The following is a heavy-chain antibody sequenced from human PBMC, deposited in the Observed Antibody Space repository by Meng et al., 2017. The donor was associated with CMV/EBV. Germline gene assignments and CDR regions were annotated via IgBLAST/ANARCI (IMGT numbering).Heavy chain of an antibody. Sequence: GESLKISCAVSGLPFSDYDMNWVRQAPGKGPECVSYISSSGYTIYYADSVKGRFTISRDNAKNSLYLQMNSLRVEDTAIYYCARGEVVVVPPGGYYGMDVWGQGTTVTVSS. J-gene: IGHJ6*02. CDR2: ISSSGYTI. CDR3: ARGEVVVVPPGGYYGMDV. V-gene: IGHV3-48*03. CDR1: GLPFSDYD. D-gene: IGHD2-2*01.